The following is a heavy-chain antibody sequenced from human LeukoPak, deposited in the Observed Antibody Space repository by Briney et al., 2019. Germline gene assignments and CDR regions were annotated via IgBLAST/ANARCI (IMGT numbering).Heavy chain of an antibody. CDR2: INPNSGGT. J-gene: IGHJ4*02. CDR3: ARAYDSSGYYFDY. D-gene: IGHD3-22*01. CDR1: GYTFTCYY. V-gene: IGHV1-2*02. Sequence: ASVKVSCKASGYTFTCYYMHWVRQAPGQGLEWMGWINPNSGGTNYAQKFQGRVTMTRDTSISTAYMELSRLRSDDTAVYYCARAYDSSGYYFDYWGQGTLVTVSS.